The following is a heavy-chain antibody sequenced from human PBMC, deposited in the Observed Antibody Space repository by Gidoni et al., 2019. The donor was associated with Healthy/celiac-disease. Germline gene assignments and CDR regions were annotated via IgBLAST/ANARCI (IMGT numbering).Heavy chain of an antibody. CDR1: GFTFSSYW. V-gene: IGHV3-74*01. CDR3: ARSEQGPDQLDY. CDR2: INSDGSST. Sequence: EVQLVESGGGLVQPGGSLRLSCAASGFTFSSYWMHWVRQGPGKGLVWVSRINSDGSSTSDADSVKGRFTISRDNAKNTLYLKMNRLRAEDTAVYYCARSEQGPDQLDYWGQGTLVTVSS. J-gene: IGHJ4*02. D-gene: IGHD6-19*01.